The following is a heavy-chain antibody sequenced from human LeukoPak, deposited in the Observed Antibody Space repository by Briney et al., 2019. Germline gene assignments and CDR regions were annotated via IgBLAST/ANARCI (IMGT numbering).Heavy chain of an antibody. CDR2: ISAYNGNT. J-gene: IGHJ4*02. CDR3: ARVHSGGYSSSWYPDRGLIDY. CDR1: GYTFTSYG. V-gene: IGHV1-18*01. D-gene: IGHD6-13*01. Sequence: ASVKVSCKASGYTFTSYGISWVRQAPGQGLEWIGWISAYNGNTNYAQKLQGRVTMTTDTSTSTAYMELRSLRSDDTAVYYCARVHSGGYSSSWYPDRGLIDYWGQGTLVTVSS.